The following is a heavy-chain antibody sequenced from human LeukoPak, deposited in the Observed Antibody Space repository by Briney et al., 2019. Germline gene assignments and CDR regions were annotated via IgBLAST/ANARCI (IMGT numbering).Heavy chain of an antibody. CDR1: GYTFTGYY. CDR2: IRPMTGDT. V-gene: IGHV1-2*02. J-gene: IGHJ5*02. CDR3: GRGVQSFDP. Sequence: ASVKVSCKASGYTFTGYYMHWVRQAPGQGLEWLGYIRPMTGDTNYAQKFQDRVTFSMDTSTATAYMELRSLRSGDTAFYYCGRGVQSFDPWGQGTLVTVSS.